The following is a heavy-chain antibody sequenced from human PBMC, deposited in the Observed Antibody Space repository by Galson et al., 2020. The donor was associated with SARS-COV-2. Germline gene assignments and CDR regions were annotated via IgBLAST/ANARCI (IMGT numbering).Heavy chain of an antibody. CDR3: ARDPARRGDCSSTSCYEPWFDP. V-gene: IGHV3-30-3*01. D-gene: IGHD2-2*01. Sequence: GESLKISCAASGFTFRSYAMHWVRQAPGKGLEWVAVISYDGSNKYYADSVKGRFTISRDNSKNTLYLQMNSLRAEDTAVYYCARDPARRGDCSSTSCYEPWFDPWGQGTLVTVSS. J-gene: IGHJ5*02. CDR1: GFTFRSYA. CDR2: ISYDGSNK.